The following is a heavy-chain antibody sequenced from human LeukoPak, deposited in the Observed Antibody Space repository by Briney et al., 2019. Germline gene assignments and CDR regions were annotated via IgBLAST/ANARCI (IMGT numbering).Heavy chain of an antibody. V-gene: IGHV4-59*08. Sequence: SETLSLTCTVSGGSITSYYWSWIRQPPGKGLEWIGYLFHSGTRRYNPSLKSRVAISADTTKNQIFLTLNSTTAADTAVYYCARRRGWQQLVYFDYWGQGTLATVSS. CDR1: GGSITSYY. CDR3: ARRRGWQQLVYFDY. CDR2: LFHSGTR. J-gene: IGHJ4*02. D-gene: IGHD6-13*01.